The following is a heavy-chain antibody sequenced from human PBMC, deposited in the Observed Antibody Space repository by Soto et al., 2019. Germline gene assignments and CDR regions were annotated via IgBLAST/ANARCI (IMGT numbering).Heavy chain of an antibody. V-gene: IGHV4-59*01. D-gene: IGHD3-22*01. CDR2: IFHSGIT. Sequence: PSETLSLTCTISGGSFNNDYWTWIRQSPGKGLEWIGYIFHSGITDYNPSVKGRVTISIDKSKNLFSLKLTSVTAADTAVYYCARDRYFYDSAGYYRTLDSWGQGILVTVSS. CDR3: ARDRYFYDSAGYYRTLDS. CDR1: GGSFNNDY. J-gene: IGHJ5*01.